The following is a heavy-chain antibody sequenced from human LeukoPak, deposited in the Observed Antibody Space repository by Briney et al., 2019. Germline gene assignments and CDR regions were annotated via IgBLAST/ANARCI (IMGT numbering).Heavy chain of an antibody. CDR1: GFTFSSYA. J-gene: IGHJ5*02. Sequence: PGGSLRLSCAASGFTFSSYAMSWVRQAPGKGLEWVSAISGSGGSTYYADSVRGRFTISRDNSKNTLYLQMNSLRAEDTAVYYCASFRSLRWYSLPWGQGTLVTVSS. D-gene: IGHD2-15*01. V-gene: IGHV3-23*01. CDR3: ASFRSLRWYSLP. CDR2: ISGSGGST.